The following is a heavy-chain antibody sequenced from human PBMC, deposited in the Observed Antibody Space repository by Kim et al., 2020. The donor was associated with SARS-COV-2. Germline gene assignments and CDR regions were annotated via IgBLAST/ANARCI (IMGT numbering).Heavy chain of an antibody. D-gene: IGHD6-19*01. Sequence: ASVKVSCKASGYSFSSYSMNWVRQAPGQGLECMGSINTNTGTPTYAQAFRGRFVFSLDTSVSTAYLEISSLEPEDTAVYYCASAVGVSGWGQGTLVTVSS. CDR1: GYSFSSYS. V-gene: IGHV7-4-1*02. CDR3: ASAVGVSG. J-gene: IGHJ1*01. CDR2: INTNTGTP.